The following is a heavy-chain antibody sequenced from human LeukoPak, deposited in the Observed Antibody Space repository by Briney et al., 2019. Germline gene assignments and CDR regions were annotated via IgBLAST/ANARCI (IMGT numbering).Heavy chain of an antibody. Sequence: ASVKVSCKASGYTFTGYYMHWVRQAPGQGLEWMGRINPNSGGTNYAQKFQGRVTITADESTSTAYMELSSLRSEDTAVYYCAREYQDFWSGGPPMDVWGQGTTVTVSS. J-gene: IGHJ6*02. CDR2: INPNSGGT. V-gene: IGHV1-2*06. CDR1: GYTFTGYY. D-gene: IGHD3-3*01. CDR3: AREYQDFWSGGPPMDV.